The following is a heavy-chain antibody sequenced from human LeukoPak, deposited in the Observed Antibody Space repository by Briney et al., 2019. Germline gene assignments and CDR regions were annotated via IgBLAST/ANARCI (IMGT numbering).Heavy chain of an antibody. CDR3: ASEDSGVSSSSWFDP. CDR2: IYHSGST. CDR1: GYSISSGYY. J-gene: IGHJ5*02. Sequence: SETLSLTCTVSGYSISSGYYWGWIRQPPGKGLEWIGSIYHSGSTYYNPSLKSRVTISVDTSKNQFSLKLSSVTAADTAVYYCASEDSGVSSSSWFDPWGQGTLVTVSS. V-gene: IGHV4-38-2*02. D-gene: IGHD6-6*01.